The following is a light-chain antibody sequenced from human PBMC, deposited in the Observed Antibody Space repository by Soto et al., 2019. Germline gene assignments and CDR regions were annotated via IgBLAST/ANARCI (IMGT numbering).Light chain of an antibody. CDR1: QSVYSNF. CDR3: QQYGYSLT. J-gene: IGKJ4*01. V-gene: IGKV3-20*01. CDR2: GAS. Sequence: ELVLTQSPGTLSLSPGERATLSCRASQSVYSNFLAWYQQKSGQAPRLLIYGASSRATGIPDRFSGSGSGTDFTLTISRLEPEDFAVYYCQQYGYSLTFGGGTKVDIK.